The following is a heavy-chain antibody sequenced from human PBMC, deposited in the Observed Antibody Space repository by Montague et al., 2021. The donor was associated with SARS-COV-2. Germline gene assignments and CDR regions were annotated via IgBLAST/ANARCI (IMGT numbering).Heavy chain of an antibody. J-gene: IGHJ4*02. CDR1: GGSISSINW. Sequence: SETLSLTCVVSGGSISSINWWSWVRQPPGKGLEWIGEIYHSGSTNYNPSLKSRVIISVDKSKNQFSLKLSSVTAADTAVYYCARTGYNSGWHSFDYWGQGTLVTVSS. V-gene: IGHV4-4*02. CDR2: IYHSGST. CDR3: ARTGYNSGWHSFDY. D-gene: IGHD6-19*01.